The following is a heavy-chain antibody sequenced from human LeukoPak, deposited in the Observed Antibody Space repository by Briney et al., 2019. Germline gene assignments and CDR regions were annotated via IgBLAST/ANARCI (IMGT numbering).Heavy chain of an antibody. CDR1: GYTFTSYA. V-gene: IGHV1-3*03. D-gene: IGHD5-12*01. CDR2: INAGNGNT. J-gene: IGHJ4*02. Sequence: ASVKVSCKASGYTFTSYAMHWVRQAPGQRLEWMGWINAGNGNTKYSQEFQGRVTITRDTSASTAYMELSSLRSEDMAVYYCARVPVLRSGGYARPIDYWGQGTLVTVSS. CDR3: ARVPVLRSGGYARPIDY.